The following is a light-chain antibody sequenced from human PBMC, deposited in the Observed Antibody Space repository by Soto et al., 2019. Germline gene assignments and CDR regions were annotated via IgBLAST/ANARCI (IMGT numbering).Light chain of an antibody. CDR1: QGISNY. V-gene: IGKV1-27*01. CDR2: AAS. J-gene: IGKJ3*01. CDR3: QECKTAPFI. Sequence: DIQMTQSPSSLSAFVGDRVTITCRASQGISNYLAWYQQKPGRVPTLLIYAASTLRSGVPSRFSGSGSGTECALTISSLQPEDVAAYYCQECKTAPFIFGPGTKVDIK.